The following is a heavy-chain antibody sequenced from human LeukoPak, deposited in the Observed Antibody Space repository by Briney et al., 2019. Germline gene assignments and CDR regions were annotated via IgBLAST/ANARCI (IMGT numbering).Heavy chain of an antibody. J-gene: IGHJ5*02. CDR3: ARDLEANWFDP. CDR2: ISAYNGNT. V-gene: IGHV1-18*01. Sequence: ASVKVSCKASGYTFTSYGISWVRQAPGQGLEWMGWISAYNGNTNYAQKFQGRVTITADKSTSTAYMELSSLRSEDTAVYYCARDLEANWFDPWGQGTLVTVSS. CDR1: GYTFTSYG.